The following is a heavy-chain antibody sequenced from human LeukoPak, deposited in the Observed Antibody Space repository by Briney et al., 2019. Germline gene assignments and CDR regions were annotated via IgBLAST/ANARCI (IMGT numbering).Heavy chain of an antibody. Sequence: RAGGSLRLSCAASGFTFSSYGMHWVRQAPGKGLEWVAVISYDGSNKYYADSVKGRFTISRDNSKNTLYLQMNSLRTEDTAVYYCAKDRYSSGWYWFDPWGQGTLVTVSS. CDR3: AKDRYSSGWYWFDP. V-gene: IGHV3-30*18. CDR2: ISYDGSNK. CDR1: GFTFSSYG. D-gene: IGHD6-19*01. J-gene: IGHJ5*02.